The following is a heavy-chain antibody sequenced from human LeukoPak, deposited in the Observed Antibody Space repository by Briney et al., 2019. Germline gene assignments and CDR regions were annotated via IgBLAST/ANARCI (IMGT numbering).Heavy chain of an antibody. J-gene: IGHJ4*02. Sequence: GGPLRLSCATSRFTFSSYGMHWVRQAPGKGLEWVAFIQYDGSNKNHADSVKGRSTISRDNSKNTLFLEMNSLRVEDTAVYYCVQGGPRVAATFEYWGQGTLVTVSS. D-gene: IGHD2-15*01. V-gene: IGHV3-30*02. CDR2: IQYDGSNK. CDR3: VQGGPRVAATFEY. CDR1: RFTFSSYG.